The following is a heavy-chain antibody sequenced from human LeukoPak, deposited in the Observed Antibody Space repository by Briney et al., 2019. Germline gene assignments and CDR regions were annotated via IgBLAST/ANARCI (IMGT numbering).Heavy chain of an antibody. CDR2: INHSGST. V-gene: IGHV4-34*01. J-gene: IGHJ4*02. CDR1: GGSFSGYY. Sequence: SETLSLTCAVYGGSFSGYYWSWIRQPPGKGLEWIGEINHSGSTNYNPSLKSRVTISVDTSKNQFSLKLSSVTAADTAVYYCASHPLTYYYDSSGFVYWGQGTLVTVSS. D-gene: IGHD3-22*01. CDR3: ASHPLTYYYDSSGFVY.